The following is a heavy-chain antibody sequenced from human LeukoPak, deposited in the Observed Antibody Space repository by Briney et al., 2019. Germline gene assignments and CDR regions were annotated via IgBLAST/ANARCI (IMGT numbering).Heavy chain of an antibody. Sequence: SETLSLTCAVSGGSFNSGTHSWSWIRQPPGKGLAYIGYIYYSGNTYYNPSLKSRLSISIETSKKQFSLRLSSVTAADTAVYFCARTHVVTATVDLWGQGTLVTVSS. V-gene: IGHV4-30-4*07. D-gene: IGHD2-15*01. CDR1: GGSFNSGTHS. J-gene: IGHJ5*02. CDR3: ARTHVVTATVDL. CDR2: IYYSGNT.